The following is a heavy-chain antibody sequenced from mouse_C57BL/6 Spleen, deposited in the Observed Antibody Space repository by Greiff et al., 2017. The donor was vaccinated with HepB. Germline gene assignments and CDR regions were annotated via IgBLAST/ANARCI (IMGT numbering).Heavy chain of an antibody. CDR3: ARSRPPTTVEGLYFDY. V-gene: IGHV8-12*01. CDR2: IYWDDDK. Sequence: QVTLKESGPGILQSSQTLSLTCSFSGFSLSTSGMGVSWIRQPSGKGLEWLAHIYWDDDKRYNPSLKSRLTISKDTSRNQVFLKITSVDTADTATYYCARSRPPTTVEGLYFDYWGQGTTLTVSS. CDR1: GFSLSTSGMG. J-gene: IGHJ2*01. D-gene: IGHD1-1*01.